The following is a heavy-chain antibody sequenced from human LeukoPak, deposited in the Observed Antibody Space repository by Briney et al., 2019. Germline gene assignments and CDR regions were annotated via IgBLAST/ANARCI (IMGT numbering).Heavy chain of an antibody. CDR3: ARRPGGYYDSSGSFDY. V-gene: IGHV4-59*08. J-gene: IGHJ4*02. Sequence: SETLSLTCTVSGGSISSYYWSWIRQPPGKGLEWIGYIYYSGSTNYNPSLKSRVTISVDTSKNQFSLKLSSVTAADTAVYYCARRPGGYYDSSGSFDYWGQGTLVTVSS. CDR1: GGSISSYY. CDR2: IYYSGST. D-gene: IGHD3-22*01.